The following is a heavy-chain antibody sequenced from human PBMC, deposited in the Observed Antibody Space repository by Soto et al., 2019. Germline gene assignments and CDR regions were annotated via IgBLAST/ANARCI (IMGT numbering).Heavy chain of an antibody. Sequence: GGSLRLSCAASGFTFSSYSMNWVRQAPGKGLEWVSSISSSSSYIYYADSVKGRFTISRDNAKNSLYLQMNSLRAEDTAVYYCASDHSYDSSGYPNWFDPWGQGTLVTVSS. J-gene: IGHJ5*02. CDR2: ISSSSSYI. CDR1: GFTFSSYS. CDR3: ASDHSYDSSGYPNWFDP. V-gene: IGHV3-21*01. D-gene: IGHD3-22*01.